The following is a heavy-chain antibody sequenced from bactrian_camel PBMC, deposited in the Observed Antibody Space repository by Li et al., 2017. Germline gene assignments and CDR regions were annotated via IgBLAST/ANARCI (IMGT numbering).Heavy chain of an antibody. Sequence: QLVESGGGTVESGGSLTLSCTVFDAMYESDLMGWFRQVPGKEREGVASMYYTDERKKTYADSVKGRFAISRDTAKNTLYLQMNSLKPEDTGLYYCAAGSWVAGSLDEHDYVHWGQGTQVTVS. D-gene: IGHD6*01. CDR3: AAGSWVAGSLDEHDYVH. V-gene: IGHV3S53*01. CDR1: DAMYESDL. J-gene: IGHJ4*01. CDR2: MYYTDERKK.